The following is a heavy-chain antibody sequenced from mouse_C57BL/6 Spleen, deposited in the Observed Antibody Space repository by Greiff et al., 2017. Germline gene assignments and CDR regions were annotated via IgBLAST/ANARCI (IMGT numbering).Heavy chain of an antibody. D-gene: IGHD2-4*01. V-gene: IGHV1-59*01. CDR3: AYYDRFDY. CDR1: GYTFTSYW. CDR2: IDPSDSYT. Sequence: QVQLKQPGAELVRPGTSVKLSCKASGYTFTSYWMHWVKQRPGQGLEWIGVIDPSDSYTNYNQKFKGKATLTVDTSSSTAYMQLSSLTSEDSAVYYCAYYDRFDYWGQGTTLTVSS. J-gene: IGHJ2*01.